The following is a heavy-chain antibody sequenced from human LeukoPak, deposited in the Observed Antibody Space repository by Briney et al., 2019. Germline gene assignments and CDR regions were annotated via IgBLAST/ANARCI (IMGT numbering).Heavy chain of an antibody. CDR3: ARGSRGRTLDY. V-gene: IGHV1-69*05. Sequence: SVKVSCKASGYTFTSYDINWVRQAPGQGLEWMGGIIPIFGTANYAQKFQGRVTITTDESTSTAYMELSSLRSEDTAVYYCARGSRGRTLDYWGQGTLVTVSS. CDR2: IIPIFGTA. D-gene: IGHD1/OR15-1a*01. CDR1: GYTFTSYD. J-gene: IGHJ4*02.